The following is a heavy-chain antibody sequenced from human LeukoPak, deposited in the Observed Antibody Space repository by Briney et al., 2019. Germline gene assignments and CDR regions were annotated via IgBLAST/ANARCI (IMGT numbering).Heavy chain of an antibody. Sequence: SETLSLTCTVSGGSISGSSYYWGWIRQPPGKGLEWIGSIYYSGSTYYNPSLKSRATISVDTSKNQFSLKLSSVTAADTAVYYCARQVFDWLIISYFDYWGQGTLVTVSS. CDR2: IYYSGST. CDR3: ARQVFDWLIISYFDY. D-gene: IGHD3-9*01. J-gene: IGHJ4*02. CDR1: GGSISGSSYY. V-gene: IGHV4-39*01.